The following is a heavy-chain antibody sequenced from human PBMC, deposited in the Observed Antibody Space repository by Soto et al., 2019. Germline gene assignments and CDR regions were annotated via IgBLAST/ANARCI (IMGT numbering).Heavy chain of an antibody. CDR1: GFTFSKFA. D-gene: IGHD2-2*01. V-gene: IGHV3-23*01. CDR3: AKTSPYCSSTSCHHFDY. CDR2: IRSAGDST. Sequence: GSLRLSCAASGFTFSKFAMSWVRQAPGKGLEWVSAIRSAGDSTYYADSVLGRFTVSRDNSENTLWLQMNSLRAGDTAIYYCAKTSPYCSSTSCHHFDYWGQGALVTVSS. J-gene: IGHJ4*02.